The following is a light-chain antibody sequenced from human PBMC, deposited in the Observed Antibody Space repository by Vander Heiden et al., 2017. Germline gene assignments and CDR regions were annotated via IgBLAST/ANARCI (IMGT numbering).Light chain of an antibody. Sequence: QSALTQPASVSGSPVQSITISCTGTSSDVGGYNFVSWSQQHPGKAPKLIIYEVSNRPSGVSNRFSGSKSGNTASLTISGLQAEDEADYYCSSYTTSSTVVFGGGTKLTVL. CDR3: SSYTTSSTVV. V-gene: IGLV2-14*01. CDR2: EVS. CDR1: SSDVGGYNF. J-gene: IGLJ3*02.